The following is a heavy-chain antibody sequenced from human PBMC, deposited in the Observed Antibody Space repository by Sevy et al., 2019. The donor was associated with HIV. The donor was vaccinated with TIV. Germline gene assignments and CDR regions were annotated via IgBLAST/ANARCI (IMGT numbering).Heavy chain of an antibody. V-gene: IGHV3-30*02. J-gene: IGHJ3*02. CDR1: IFTFNIYG. D-gene: IGHD3-16*01. Sequence: GGSLRLSCAASIFTFNIYGMQWVRQAPGKGLECVAYMRKDGLTTYYADSVKGRFTISRDSSKNTLYLQMNSLRIEDAALYYCTRETTYYDASGPVPGDIWGQGTMVTVSS. CDR3: TRETTYYDASGPVPGDI. CDR2: MRKDGLTT.